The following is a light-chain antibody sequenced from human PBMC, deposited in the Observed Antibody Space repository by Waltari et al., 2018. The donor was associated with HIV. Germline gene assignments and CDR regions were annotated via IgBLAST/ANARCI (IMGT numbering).Light chain of an antibody. V-gene: IGLV2-14*01. Sequence: QSATTQPGSVSGSPGQAITISCTGTCSDVGGYDSAFWYQQPPGKAPKLMIYEVSNRPSGVSNRFSGSKSGNTASLTISGLQTEDDADYYCSSYTSNSTVVFGGGTKVTVL. J-gene: IGLJ2*01. CDR2: EVS. CDR3: SSYTSNSTVV. CDR1: CSDVGGYDS.